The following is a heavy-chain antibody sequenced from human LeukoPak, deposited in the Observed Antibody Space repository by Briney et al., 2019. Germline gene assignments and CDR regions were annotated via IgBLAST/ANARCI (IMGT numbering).Heavy chain of an antibody. V-gene: IGHV1-18*01. CDR2: INTYSGNT. J-gene: IGHJ1*01. D-gene: IGHD6-19*01. CDR3: ARVPQWLEYFQH. CDR1: GYTFTSYG. Sequence: GASVKVSCKASGYTFTSYGINWVRQAPGQGLEWMGWINTYSGNTNYTQKFQGRATMTTDTSTSTAYMELRSLRSDDTAVYYCARVPQWLEYFQHWGQGTLVTVSS.